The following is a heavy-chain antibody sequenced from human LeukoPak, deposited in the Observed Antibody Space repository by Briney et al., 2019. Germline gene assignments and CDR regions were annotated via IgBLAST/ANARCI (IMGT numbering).Heavy chain of an antibody. Sequence: ASVKVSCKASGYTFTSYYMHWVRQAPGQGLEWMGIINPSGGSPSYAQKFQGRVTMTRDTSTSTVYMELSSLRSEDTAVYYCASSTGPVRDYGDYWYYYYGMDVWGQRTTVTVSS. D-gene: IGHD4-17*01. CDR3: ASSTGPVRDYGDYWYYYYGMDV. V-gene: IGHV1-46*01. J-gene: IGHJ6*02. CDR1: GYTFTSYY. CDR2: INPSGGSP.